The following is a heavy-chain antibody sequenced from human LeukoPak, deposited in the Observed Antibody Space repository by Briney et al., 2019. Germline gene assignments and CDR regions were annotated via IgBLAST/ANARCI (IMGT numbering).Heavy chain of an antibody. Sequence: ASVKVSCKASGYTFTSYDINWVRQATGQGLEWMGWMNPNSGNTGYAQKFQGRVTMTRNTSISTAYMELSSLRSEDTAVYYCARESSNYSGYERFSFDPWGQGTLVTVSS. CDR3: ARESSNYSGYERFSFDP. CDR2: MNPNSGNT. CDR1: GYTFTSYD. V-gene: IGHV1-8*01. J-gene: IGHJ5*02. D-gene: IGHD5-12*01.